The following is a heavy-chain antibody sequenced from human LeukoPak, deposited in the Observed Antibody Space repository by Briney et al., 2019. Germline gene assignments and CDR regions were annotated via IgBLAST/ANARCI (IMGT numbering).Heavy chain of an antibody. D-gene: IGHD2-2*01. CDR1: GGSFSGYY. Sequence: SETLSLTCAVYGGSFSGYYWSWIRQPPGKGLEWIGEINHSGSTNYNPSLKSRVTISVETSKNQFSLKLSSVTAADTAVYYCARGRRYCSSTSCPRSHDYYYYYMDVWGKGTTVTVSS. CDR3: ARGRRYCSSTSCPRSHDYYYYYMDV. J-gene: IGHJ6*03. V-gene: IGHV4-34*01. CDR2: INHSGST.